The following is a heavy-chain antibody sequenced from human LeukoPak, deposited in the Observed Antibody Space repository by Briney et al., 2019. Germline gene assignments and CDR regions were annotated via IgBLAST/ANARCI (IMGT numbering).Heavy chain of an antibody. CDR3: AREPVVVPGYYGMDV. CDR2: IYYSGST. CDR1: GGSISCSSYY. V-gene: IGHV4-39*02. Sequence: PSETLSLTCTVSGGSISCSSYYWGWIRQPPGKGLEWTGSIYYSGSTYYNPSLKSRVTISVDTSKNQFSLKLSSVTAADTAVYYCAREPVVVPGYYGMDVWGQGTTVTVSS. D-gene: IGHD2-2*01. J-gene: IGHJ6*02.